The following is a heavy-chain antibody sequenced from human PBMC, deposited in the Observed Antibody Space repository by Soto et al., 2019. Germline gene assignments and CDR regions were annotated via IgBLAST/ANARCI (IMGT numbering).Heavy chain of an antibody. CDR2: ISGSSGST. J-gene: IGHJ4*02. CDR1: GFTFSSYA. CDR3: SRDVDIVATIQGFDY. D-gene: IGHD5-12*01. Sequence: PGGSLRLSCAASGFTFSSYAMSWVRQAPGKGLEWVSAISGSSGSTYYADSVKGRFTISRDNAKNSLYLQMNSLRAEDTAVYYCSRDVDIVATIQGFDYWGQGTLVTVSS. V-gene: IGHV3-23*01.